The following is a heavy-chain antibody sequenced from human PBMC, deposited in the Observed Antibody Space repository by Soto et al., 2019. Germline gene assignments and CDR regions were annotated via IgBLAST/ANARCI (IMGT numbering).Heavy chain of an antibody. D-gene: IGHD4-17*01. CDR2: ISYDGSNK. CDR3: AKDREGYGDYKGWRPHFDY. Sequence: PGGSLRLSCAASGFTFSSYGMHWVRQAPGKGLEWVAVISYDGSNKYYADSVKGRFTISRDNSKNTLYLQMNSLRAEDMAVYYCAKDREGYGDYKGWRPHFDYWGQGTLVTVSS. V-gene: IGHV3-30*18. J-gene: IGHJ4*02. CDR1: GFTFSSYG.